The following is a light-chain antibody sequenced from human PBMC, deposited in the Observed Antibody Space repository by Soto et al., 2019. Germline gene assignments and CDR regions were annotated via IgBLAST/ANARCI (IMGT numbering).Light chain of an antibody. V-gene: IGLV2-11*01. Sequence: QSALTQPRSVSGSPGQSVTISCTGTSSDVGGYNYVSWYQQHPGKAPKLMIYDVSKRPSGVSNRFSGSKSGNTASLTISGLQAEDEADYYCTSYTSISTYVFGTGTKLTVL. CDR3: TSYTSISTYV. CDR1: SSDVGGYNY. J-gene: IGLJ1*01. CDR2: DVS.